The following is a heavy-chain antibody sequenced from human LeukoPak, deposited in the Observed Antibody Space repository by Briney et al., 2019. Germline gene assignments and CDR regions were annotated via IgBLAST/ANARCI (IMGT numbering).Heavy chain of an antibody. D-gene: IGHD1-26*01. Sequence: GGSLRLSCAASGFTFNTYRMIWVRQAPGKGLEWVANIDQGGRLTYYVDSLKGRFTVSRDNAKNSVYLQMNSLRVEDTAVYYCVRDKGGRSGSIYYDAFDVWGQGTMVTV. V-gene: IGHV3-7*01. CDR1: GFTFNTYR. CDR3: VRDKGGRSGSIYYDAFDV. CDR2: IDQGGRLT. J-gene: IGHJ3*01.